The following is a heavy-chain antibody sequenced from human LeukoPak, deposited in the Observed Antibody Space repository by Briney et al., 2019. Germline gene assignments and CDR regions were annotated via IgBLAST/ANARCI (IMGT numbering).Heavy chain of an antibody. CDR2: IYYLGST. J-gene: IGHJ2*01. D-gene: IGHD3-10*01. Sequence: PSETLSLTCAVSGGSISSYYWSWIRQPPGKGLEWVGHIYYLGSTNYNPSLKSRVTISIDTSKNYFSLKLNSVIAADTAVYYCARDRPGSYWYFDLWGRGTLVTVSS. CDR3: ARDRPGSYWYFDL. CDR1: GGSISSYY. V-gene: IGHV4-59*01.